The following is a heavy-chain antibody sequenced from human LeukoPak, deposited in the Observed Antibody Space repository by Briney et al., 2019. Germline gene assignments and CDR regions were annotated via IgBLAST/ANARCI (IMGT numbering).Heavy chain of an antibody. CDR2: INHSGST. V-gene: IGHV4-39*01. CDR3: ARHVRGGSYFNY. J-gene: IGHJ4*02. CDR1: GGSISSSSYY. D-gene: IGHD3-16*01. Sequence: SETLSLTCTVSGGSISSSSYYWGWIRQPPGKGLEWIGEINHSGSTNYNPSLKSRVTISVDTSKNQFSLKLSSVTAADTAVYYCARHVRGGSYFNYWGQGTLVTVSS.